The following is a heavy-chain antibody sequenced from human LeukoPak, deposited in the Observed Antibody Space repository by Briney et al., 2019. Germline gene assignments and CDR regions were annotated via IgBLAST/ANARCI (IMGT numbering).Heavy chain of an antibody. J-gene: IGHJ3*02. D-gene: IGHD3-22*01. CDR2: IWYDGSNK. CDR1: GFTFSSYG. V-gene: IGHV3-33*01. Sequence: GGSLRLSCAASGFTFSSYGMHWVRQAPGKGLEWVAVIWYDGSNKYYADSVKGRFTISRDNSKNTLYLQMNSLRAEDTAVYYCARDGRPDYYDSSGYDPQAQHSDFDIWGQGTMVTVSS. CDR3: ARDGRPDYYDSSGYDPQAQHSDFDI.